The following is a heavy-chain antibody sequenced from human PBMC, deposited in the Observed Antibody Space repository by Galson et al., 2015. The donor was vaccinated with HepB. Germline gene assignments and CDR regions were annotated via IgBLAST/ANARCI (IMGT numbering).Heavy chain of an antibody. CDR3: ARGLTSDGPLRFDP. CDR1: GGSISSYY. Sequence: QVQLQESGPGLVKPSETLSLTCTVPGGSISSYYWTWIRQPPGKGLEWIGHMYYSGSHYYTPSLKRRVIISKDTSRTQFSLKLSSVTAADTAVYYCARGLTSDGPLRFDPWGQGALVTVSS. CDR2: MYYSGSH. D-gene: IGHD5-24*01. J-gene: IGHJ5*02. V-gene: IGHV4-59*01.